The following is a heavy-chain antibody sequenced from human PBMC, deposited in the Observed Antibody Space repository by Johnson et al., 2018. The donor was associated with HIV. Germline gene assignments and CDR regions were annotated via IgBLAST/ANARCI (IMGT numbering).Heavy chain of an antibody. V-gene: IGHV3-30*04. CDR2: ISYDGSNK. Sequence: VQLVESGGGVVQPGRSLRLSCAASGFTFSTYSMHWVRQAPGMRLEWVAVISYDGSNKYYADSVKGRFTISRDNSKNTLYLQMNSLRAEDTAVYYCARFDSGWQWQGLDIWGQGTMVTVSS. J-gene: IGHJ3*02. CDR3: ARFDSGWQWQGLDI. CDR1: GFTFSTYS. D-gene: IGHD6-19*01.